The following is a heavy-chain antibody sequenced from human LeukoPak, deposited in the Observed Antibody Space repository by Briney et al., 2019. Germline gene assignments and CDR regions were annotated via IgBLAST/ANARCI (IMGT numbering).Heavy chain of an antibody. D-gene: IGHD6-25*01. V-gene: IGHV3-33*08. CDR1: EFTLGSYG. J-gene: IGHJ4*02. CDR3: ARDRAGRDFDY. CDR2: IWYDGYNK. Sequence: GGSLRLSCAASEFTLGSYGKHWVRQAPGKGLEWVAVIWYDGYNKYYADSVKGRFTISRDNFKNTLYLQMNSLRAEDTAVYYCARDRAGRDFDYWGQGALVTVSS.